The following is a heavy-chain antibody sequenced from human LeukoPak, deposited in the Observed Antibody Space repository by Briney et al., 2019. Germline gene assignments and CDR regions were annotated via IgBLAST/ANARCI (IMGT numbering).Heavy chain of an antibody. CDR2: IYYSGST. J-gene: IGHJ4*02. CDR3: ARTYYYDSSGYYYPY. V-gene: IGHV4-39*07. D-gene: IGHD3-22*01. Sequence: SETLSLTCTVSGGSISSYYWGWIRQPPGKGLEWIGSIYYSGSTYYNPSLKSRVTISVDTSKNQFSLKLSSVTAADTAVYYCARTYYYDSSGYYYPYWGQGTLVTVSS. CDR1: GGSISSYY.